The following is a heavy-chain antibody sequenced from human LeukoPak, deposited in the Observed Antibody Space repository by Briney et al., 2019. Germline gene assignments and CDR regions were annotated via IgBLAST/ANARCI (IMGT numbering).Heavy chain of an antibody. CDR2: IKPSDGST. Sequence: GASVKVSCTASGYTFTTYNMHWVRQAPGQGLECMGIIKPSDGSTTYAQNFQGRVTMTRDTSTTTVYMELSSLTSDDTAVYYCARGGVGPAAGPLHFDYWGQGTLVTVSS. D-gene: IGHD6-13*01. J-gene: IGHJ4*02. V-gene: IGHV1-46*01. CDR3: ARGGVGPAAGPLHFDY. CDR1: GYTFTTYN.